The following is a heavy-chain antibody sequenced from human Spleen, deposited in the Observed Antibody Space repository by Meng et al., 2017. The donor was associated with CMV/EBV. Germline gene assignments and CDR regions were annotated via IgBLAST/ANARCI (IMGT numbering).Heavy chain of an antibody. CDR2: IYYSGST. CDR3: ARAVGVLWFGELTYFDY. V-gene: IGHV4-30-4*08. J-gene: IGHJ4*02. Sequence: QVPRQESGPGLVKPSQTLSLTCTVSGGSISSGDYSWSWIRQPPGKGLEWIGYIYYSGSTYYNPSLKSRVTISVDTSKNQFSLKLSSVTAADTAVYYCARAVGVLWFGELTYFDYWGQGTLVTVSS. CDR1: GGSISSGDYS. D-gene: IGHD3-10*01.